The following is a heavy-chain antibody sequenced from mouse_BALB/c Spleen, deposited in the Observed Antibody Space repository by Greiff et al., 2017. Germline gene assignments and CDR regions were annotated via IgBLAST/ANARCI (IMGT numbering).Heavy chain of an antibody. J-gene: IGHJ4*01. CDR2: IHYSGST. Sequence: EVQLVESGPDLVKPSQSLSLTCTVTGYSITSGYSWPWIRQFPGNKLEWMGYIHYSGSTNYNPSLKSRISITRDTSKNQFFLQLNSVTTEDTATYYCAQYGNLGYYAMDYWGQGTSVTVSS. V-gene: IGHV3-1*02. CDR1: GYSITSGYS. CDR3: AQYGNLGYYAMDY. D-gene: IGHD2-10*02.